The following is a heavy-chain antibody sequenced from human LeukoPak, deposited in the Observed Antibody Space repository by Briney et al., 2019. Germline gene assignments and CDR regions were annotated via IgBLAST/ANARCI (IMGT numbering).Heavy chain of an antibody. CDR3: ARDPRAAGHFEP. Sequence: GRSLRLSCAASGFTFSSYGMHWVRQGPGKGLEWVAFIWYDGSNKEYADSVKGRFTISRDNSKSTLYLQLNSLRAEDTAVYYCARDPRAAGHFEPWGQGTLVTVSS. D-gene: IGHD3-9*01. CDR1: GFTFSSYG. J-gene: IGHJ5*02. CDR2: IWYDGSNK. V-gene: IGHV3-33*01.